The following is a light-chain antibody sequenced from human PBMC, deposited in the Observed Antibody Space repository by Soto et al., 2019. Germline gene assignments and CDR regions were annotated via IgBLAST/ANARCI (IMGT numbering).Light chain of an antibody. Sequence: IVMTQSPATLSVSPGESATLSCRASQSVSTNFAWYQQKPGQAPRLLIYGASARATGVPVRFSGSGSGTEFNLTISSLQSEDFAFYYCQQYKNWPPWYTFGQGTKLEI. J-gene: IGKJ2*01. CDR2: GAS. CDR1: QSVSTN. CDR3: QQYKNWPPWYT. V-gene: IGKV3-15*01.